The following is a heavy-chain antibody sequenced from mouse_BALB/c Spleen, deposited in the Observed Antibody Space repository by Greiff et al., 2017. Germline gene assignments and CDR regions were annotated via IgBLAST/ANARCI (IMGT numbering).Heavy chain of an antibody. V-gene: IGHV5-17*02. CDR1: GFTFSSFG. J-gene: IGHJ3*01. CDR2: ISSGSSTI. CDR3: ADGWFAY. Sequence: EVMLVESGGGLVQPGGSRKLSCAASGFTFSSFGMHWVRQAPEKGLEWVAYISSGSSTIYYADTVKGRFTISRDNPKNTLFLQMTSLRSEDTAMYYCADGWFAYWGQGTLVTVSA.